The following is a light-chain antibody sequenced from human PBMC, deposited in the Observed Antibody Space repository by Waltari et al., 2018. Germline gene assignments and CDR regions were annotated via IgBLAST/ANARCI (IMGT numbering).Light chain of an antibody. J-gene: IGKJ1*01. CDR1: QGISSY. CDR3: QQYYSYPIT. CDR2: AAS. Sequence: AIRMTQSPSSFSASTGDRVTITCRAGQGISSYLAWYQQKPGKAPKLLIYAASTLQSGVPSRFSGSGSGTDFTLTISCLQSEDFATYYCQQYYSYPITFGQGTKVEIK. V-gene: IGKV1-8*01.